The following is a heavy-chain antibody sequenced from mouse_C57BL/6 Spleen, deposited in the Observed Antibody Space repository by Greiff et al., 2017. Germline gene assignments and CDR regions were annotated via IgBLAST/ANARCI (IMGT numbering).Heavy chain of an antibody. CDR1: GYTFTSYW. V-gene: IGHV1-69*01. Sequence: QVQLQQPGAELVMPGASVKLSCKASGYTFTSYWMHWVKQRPGQGLEWIGEIDPSDSYTNYNQKFKGKSTLTVDKSSSTAYMQLSSQTSEDSAVYYCARGDYSNAWFAYWGQGTLVTVSA. CDR2: IDPSDSYT. CDR3: ARGDYSNAWFAY. J-gene: IGHJ3*01. D-gene: IGHD2-5*01.